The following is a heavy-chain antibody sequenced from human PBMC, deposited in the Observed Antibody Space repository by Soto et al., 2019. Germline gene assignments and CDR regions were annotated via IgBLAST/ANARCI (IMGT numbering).Heavy chain of an antibody. J-gene: IGHJ4*02. D-gene: IGHD3-3*01. CDR3: ARAGIFGVVIIPGAFFDY. V-gene: IGHV4-34*01. CDR2: INHSGST. Sequence: TCAVYGGSFSGYYWSWIRQPPGKGLEWIGEINHSGSTNYNPSLKSRVTISVDTSKNQFSLKLSSVTAADTAVYYCARAGIFGVVIIPGAFFDYWGQGTLVTVSS. CDR1: GGSFSGYY.